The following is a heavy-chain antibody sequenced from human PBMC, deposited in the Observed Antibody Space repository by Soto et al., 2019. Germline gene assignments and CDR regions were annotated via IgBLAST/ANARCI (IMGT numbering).Heavy chain of an antibody. Sequence: SETLSLTCTVSGGSISSGGYYWSWIRQHPGKGLEWIGYIYYSGSTYYNPSLKSRVTISVDTSKNQFSLKLSSVTAADTAVYYCARGLRPRRAYDYIWGSYRQFDYWGQGTLVTVSS. CDR2: IYYSGST. CDR3: ARGLRPRRAYDYIWGSYRQFDY. CDR1: GGSISSGGYY. J-gene: IGHJ4*02. V-gene: IGHV4-31*03. D-gene: IGHD3-16*02.